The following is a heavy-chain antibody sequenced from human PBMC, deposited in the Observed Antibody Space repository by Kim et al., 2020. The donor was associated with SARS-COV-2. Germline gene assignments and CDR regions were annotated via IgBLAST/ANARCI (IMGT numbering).Heavy chain of an antibody. CDR3: ARGGYSYGPNAFDI. V-gene: IGHV4-59*08. CDR1: GGSISSYY. Sequence: SETLSLTCTVSGGSISSYYWSWIRQPPGKGLEWIGYIYYSGSTNYNPSLKSRVTISVDTSKNQFSLKLSSVTAADTAVYYCARGGYSYGPNAFDIWGQGTMVTVSS. J-gene: IGHJ3*02. CDR2: IYYSGST. D-gene: IGHD5-18*01.